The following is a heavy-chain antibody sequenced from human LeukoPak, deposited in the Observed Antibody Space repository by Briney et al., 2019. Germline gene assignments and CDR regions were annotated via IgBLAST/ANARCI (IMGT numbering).Heavy chain of an antibody. J-gene: IGHJ4*02. CDR2: IYYSGST. CDR1: GGSISSSSYY. V-gene: IGHV4-39*07. CDR3: ARSKVRGVRN. Sequence: PSETLSLTCTVSGGSISSSSYYWGWIRQPPGKGLEWIGSIYYSGSTYYNPSLKSRVTISVDTSKNQFSLKLSSVTAADTAVYYCARSKVRGVRNWGQGTLATVSS. D-gene: IGHD3-10*01.